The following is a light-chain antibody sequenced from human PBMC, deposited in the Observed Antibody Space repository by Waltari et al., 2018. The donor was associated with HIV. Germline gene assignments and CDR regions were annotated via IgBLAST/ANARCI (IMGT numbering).Light chain of an antibody. CDR1: RSDVGSYTL. J-gene: IGLJ3*02. CDR2: EGS. CDR3: CSYAGSSTSV. V-gene: IGLV2-23*01. Sequence: QSALPQPASVSGSPGQSITISCPGTRSDVGSYTLLSWYQQHPGKAPKLTFDEGSKRPSGVSNRCSGSKSGNTASLTISGLQAEDEADYYCCSYAGSSTSVFGGGTKLTVL.